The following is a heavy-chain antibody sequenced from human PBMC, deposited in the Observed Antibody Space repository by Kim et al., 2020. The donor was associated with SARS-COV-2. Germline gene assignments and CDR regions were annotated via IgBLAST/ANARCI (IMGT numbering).Heavy chain of an antibody. CDR2: ER. D-gene: IGHD2-15*01. J-gene: IGHJ4*02. V-gene: IGHV3-7*01. Sequence: ERYYVVYVKGRFIVSRDNAKNSLFLQMNSLRAEDTAVYYCARDPNSWALDYWGQGTLVTVSS. CDR3: ARDPNSWALDY.